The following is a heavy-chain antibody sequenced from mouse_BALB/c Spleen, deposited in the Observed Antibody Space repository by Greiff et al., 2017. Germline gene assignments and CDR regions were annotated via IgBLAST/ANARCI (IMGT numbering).Heavy chain of an antibody. CDR1: GFTFSSYG. J-gene: IGHJ4*01. CDR2: INSNGGST. V-gene: IGHV5-6-3*01. Sequence: EVQVVESGGGLVQPGGSLKLSCAASGFTFSSYGMSWVRQTPDKRLELVATINSNGGSTYYPDSVKGRFTISRDNAKNTLYLQMSSLKSEDTAMYYCAREDDYDAMDYWGQGTSVTVSS. CDR3: AREDDYDAMDY.